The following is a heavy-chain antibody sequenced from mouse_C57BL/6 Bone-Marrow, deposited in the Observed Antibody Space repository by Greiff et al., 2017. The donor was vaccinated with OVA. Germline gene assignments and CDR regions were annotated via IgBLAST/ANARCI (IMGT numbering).Heavy chain of an antibody. CDR1: GFTFSDYY. CDR2: ISNGGGST. J-gene: IGHJ2*01. D-gene: IGHD3-3*01. CDR3: ARGQGFDY. Sequence: EVKLVESGGGLVQPGGSPKLSCAASGFTFSDYYMYWVRQTPEKRLEWVAYISNGGGSTYYPDTVKGRFTISRDNAKNTLYLQMSRLKSEDTAMYYCARGQGFDYWGQGTTLTVSS. V-gene: IGHV5-12*01.